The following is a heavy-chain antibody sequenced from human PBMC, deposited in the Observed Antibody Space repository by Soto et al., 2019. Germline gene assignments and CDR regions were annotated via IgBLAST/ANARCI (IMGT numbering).Heavy chain of an antibody. J-gene: IGHJ4*02. CDR2: IYWDDDK. CDR1: GFSLSTSGVG. CDR3: AHVYGGYDNFDY. V-gene: IGHV2-5*02. D-gene: IGHD5-12*01. Sequence: QITLKESGPTLVKPTQTLTLTCTFSGFSLSTSGVGVGLIRQPPGKALAWLALIYWDDDKRYSPSLKSRLTITKDTSKNQVVLTMTNMDPVDTATYYCAHVYGGYDNFDYWGQGTLVTVSS.